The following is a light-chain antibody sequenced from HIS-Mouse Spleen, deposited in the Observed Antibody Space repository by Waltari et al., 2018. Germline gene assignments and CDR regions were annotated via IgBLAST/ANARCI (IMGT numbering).Light chain of an antibody. V-gene: IGKV3-20*01. Sequence: EIVLTQSPGTLSLSPGERATLSCRASQSVSSSYLAWYQQKPGQAPMLLIYGASSRATCIPDRFSGSGSGTDFTLTISRLEPEDFAVYYCQQYGSSPLTFGGGTKVEIK. CDR3: QQYGSSPLT. CDR1: QSVSSSY. CDR2: GAS. J-gene: IGKJ4*01.